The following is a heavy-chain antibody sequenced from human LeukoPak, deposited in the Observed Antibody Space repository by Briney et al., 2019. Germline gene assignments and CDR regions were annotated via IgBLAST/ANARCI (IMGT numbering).Heavy chain of an antibody. Sequence: PGGSLRLSCAASGFTLSSYAMNWVRQPPGKGLEWVSGVRGGGSSTYYADSAKGQFTISRDNSNNTLYLQMNSLRAEDTAVYYCAKDRSARNYFDAFDIWGQGTMVTVSS. CDR1: GFTLSSYA. D-gene: IGHD1-7*01. V-gene: IGHV3-23*01. CDR3: AKDRSARNYFDAFDI. J-gene: IGHJ3*02. CDR2: VRGGGSST.